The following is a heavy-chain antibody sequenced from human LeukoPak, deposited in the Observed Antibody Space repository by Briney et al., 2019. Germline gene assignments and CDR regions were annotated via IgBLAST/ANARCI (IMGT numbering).Heavy chain of an antibody. V-gene: IGHV4-34*01. CDR1: GGSLIHDY. J-gene: IGHJ4*02. D-gene: IGHD3-9*01. Sequence: PSETLSLTCTVSGGSLIHDYWAWIRQPPGKGLEWIGEINHSGSTNYNPSLKSRVTISVDTSKNQFSLKLSSVTAADTAVYYCARGRNFDRLGYWGQGTLVTVSS. CDR3: ARGRNFDRLGY. CDR2: INHSGST.